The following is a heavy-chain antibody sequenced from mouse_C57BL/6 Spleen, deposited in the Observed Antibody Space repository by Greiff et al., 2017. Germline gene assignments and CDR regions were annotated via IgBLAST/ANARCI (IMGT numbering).Heavy chain of an antibody. D-gene: IGHD1-1*01. CDR3: ASPVYGSSYDWYFDV. CDR1: GFNIKDYY. J-gene: IGHJ1*03. CDR2: IDPEDGET. V-gene: IGHV14-2*01. Sequence: EVQLVESGAELVKPGASVKLSCTASGFNIKDYYMHWVKQRTEQGLEWIGRIDPEDGETKYATKFQGKATITADTSSNTAYLQLSSLTSEDTAVYYCASPVYGSSYDWYFDVWGTGTTVTVSS.